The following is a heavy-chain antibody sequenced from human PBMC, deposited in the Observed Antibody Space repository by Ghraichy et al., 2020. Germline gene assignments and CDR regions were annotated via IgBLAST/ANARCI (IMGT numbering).Heavy chain of an antibody. CDR3: ASGYDSDYFDH. Sequence: GGSLRLSCAASGFTFSNYWMNWVRQAPGKGLEWVSRINRDGSNTPYADSVKGRFTISRDNAENTLYLQMGGLRVEDTGVYYCASGYDSDYFDHWGQGTLVTVSS. V-gene: IGHV3-74*01. J-gene: IGHJ4*02. CDR2: INRDGSNT. D-gene: IGHD3-22*01. CDR1: GFTFSNYW.